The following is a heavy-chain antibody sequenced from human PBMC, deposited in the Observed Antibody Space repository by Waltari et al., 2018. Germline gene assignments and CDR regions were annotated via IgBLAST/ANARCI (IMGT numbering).Heavy chain of an antibody. CDR3: ARDRRRDGYNRRRDAFDI. V-gene: IGHV4-34*01. Sequence: QVQLQQWGAGLLKPSETLSLTCAVYGGSFSGYYWGWISPRPGKGLEWIGEINHSGRPNYNPSLKSRVTISEETSKNQCSLKLSSVTAADTAVYYCARDRRRDGYNRRRDAFDIWGQGTMVTVSS. CDR2: INHSGRP. D-gene: IGHD5-12*01. CDR1: GGSFSGYY. J-gene: IGHJ3*02.